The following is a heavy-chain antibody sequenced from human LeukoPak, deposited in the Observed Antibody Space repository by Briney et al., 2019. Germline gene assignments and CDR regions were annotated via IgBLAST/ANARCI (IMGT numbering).Heavy chain of an antibody. D-gene: IGHD2-21*02. CDR2: ISSTGSYT. CDR3: ARKLGGAQCGGDCFFDH. V-gene: IGHV3-11*03. Sequence: PGGPLRLSCEASGFMLSVYYMSWFRLAPGKGLEWIGYISSTGSYTTYADSVRGRFTISRDNAKNLLFLQMNNLRTEDTAVYYCARKLGGAQCGGDCFFDHWGQGTRVAVSS. CDR1: GFMLSVYY. J-gene: IGHJ4*01.